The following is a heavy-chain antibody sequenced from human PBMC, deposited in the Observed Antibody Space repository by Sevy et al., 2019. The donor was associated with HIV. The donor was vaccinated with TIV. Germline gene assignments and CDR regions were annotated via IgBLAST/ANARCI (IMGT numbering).Heavy chain of an antibody. J-gene: IGHJ4*02. CDR2: ISGSGGTT. D-gene: IGHD1-26*01. V-gene: IGHV3-23*01. CDR3: AKVKWGVGATGGDFDY. CDR1: GFTFDSYA. Sequence: GGSLRLSCTASGFTFDSYAMTWVRQAPGKGLQWVSGISGSGGTTYYADSVKGRFTISSDNSKNTLYLQMNSLSAEDTAVYYCAKVKWGVGATGGDFDYWGQGTLVTVSS.